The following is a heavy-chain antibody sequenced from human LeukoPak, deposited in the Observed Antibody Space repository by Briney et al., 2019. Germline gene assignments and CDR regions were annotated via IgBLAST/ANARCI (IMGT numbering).Heavy chain of an antibody. D-gene: IGHD3-22*01. J-gene: IGHJ4*02. CDR3: AREYYYDSSSDPFDY. CDR1: GFTFSSSW. Sequence: PGGSLRLSCAASGFTFSSSWIHWVRQAPGKGLVWVSRINKDGSVTDYAESVKGRFSISRDNAKNTLYLQMNSLRAEDTAVYYCAREYYYDSSSDPFDYWGQGTLVTVSS. CDR2: INKDGSVT. V-gene: IGHV3-74*01.